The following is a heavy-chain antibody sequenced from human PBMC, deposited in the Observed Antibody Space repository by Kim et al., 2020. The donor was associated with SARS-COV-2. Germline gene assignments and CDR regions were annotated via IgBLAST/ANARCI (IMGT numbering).Heavy chain of an antibody. V-gene: IGHV4-31*03. CDR3: ARAHYGSKPDY. CDR2: IYYSGST. CDR1: GGSIRSVCSS. J-gene: IGHJ4*02. D-gene: IGHD3-10*01. Sequence: SETLSLTCTVSGGSIRSVCSSFLCIRQHPFKGLEWIGYIYYSGSTYYNPSLKSRVTISVDTSKNQFSLKLSSVTAADTAVYYCARAHYGSKPDYWGQGTLVTVSS.